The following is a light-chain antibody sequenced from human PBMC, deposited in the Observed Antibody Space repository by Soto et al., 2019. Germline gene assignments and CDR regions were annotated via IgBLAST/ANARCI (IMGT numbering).Light chain of an antibody. CDR3: QQYNDWPLT. CDR2: GAS. V-gene: IGKV3-15*01. J-gene: IGKJ1*01. Sequence: EIVMTQSPATLSVSPGARATLSCRASRSVSRDLAWYQQKPGQVPRLLIYGASTRASGLPARFSGSGSGTEFTLTISSLQSEDFALYYCQQYNDWPLTFGQGTKVDIK. CDR1: RSVSRD.